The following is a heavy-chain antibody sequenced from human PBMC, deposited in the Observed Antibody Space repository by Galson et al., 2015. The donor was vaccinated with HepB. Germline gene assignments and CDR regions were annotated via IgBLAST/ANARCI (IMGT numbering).Heavy chain of an antibody. J-gene: IGHJ6*02. D-gene: IGHD2-15*01. CDR1: GGTFSSYA. CDR2: IIPIFGTA. Sequence: SVKVSCKASGGTFSSYAISWVRQAPGQGLEWMGGIIPIFGTANYAQKFQGRVTITADESTSTAYMELSSLRSEDTAVYYCARESSHIVVVVAAMDYYYGMDVWGQGTTVTVSS. CDR3: ARESSHIVVVVAAMDYYYGMDV. V-gene: IGHV1-69*13.